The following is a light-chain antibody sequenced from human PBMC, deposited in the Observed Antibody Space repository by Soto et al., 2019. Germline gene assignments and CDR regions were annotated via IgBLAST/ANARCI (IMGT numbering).Light chain of an antibody. CDR3: QQYNNWPT. Sequence: EIVLTQSPATLSLSPGERATLSCGASQALRSSYLAWYQQKPGQAPRLLIYGASTRATGIPARFSGSGSGTEFTLTISSLQSEDFAVYYCQQYNNWPTFGQGTKVDI. CDR1: QALRSSY. CDR2: GAS. V-gene: IGKV3-15*01. J-gene: IGKJ1*01.